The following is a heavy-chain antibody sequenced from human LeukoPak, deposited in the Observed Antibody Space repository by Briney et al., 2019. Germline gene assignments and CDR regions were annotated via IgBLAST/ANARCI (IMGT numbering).Heavy chain of an antibody. CDR3: ARIGPVEITKRWLDP. D-gene: IGHD2-2*01. CDR2: MNPISGNT. CDR1: GYTFTSYD. Sequence: ASVKVSCKASGYTFTSYDINWVRQAPGQGPEWMGWMNPISGNTGYAQKFQGRVTMTRDTSISTAYMELTSLGSEDTAVYYCARIGPVEITKRWLDPWSQGTLVTVSS. J-gene: IGHJ5*02. V-gene: IGHV1-8*02.